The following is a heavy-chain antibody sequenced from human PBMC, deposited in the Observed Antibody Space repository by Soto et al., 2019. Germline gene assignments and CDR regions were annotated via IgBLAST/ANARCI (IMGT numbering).Heavy chain of an antibody. CDR3: ASWYEVGGSSTGYYFGY. J-gene: IGHJ4*02. CDR2: IYYSGST. V-gene: IGHV4-31*03. Sequence: SETLSLTCTVSGGSISSGGYYWSWIRQHPGKGLEWIGYIYYSGSTYYNPSLKSRVTISVDTSKNQFSLKLSSVTAADTAVYYCASWYEVGGSSTGYYFGYWGQGTLVTVSS. D-gene: IGHD1-26*01. CDR1: GGSISSGGYY.